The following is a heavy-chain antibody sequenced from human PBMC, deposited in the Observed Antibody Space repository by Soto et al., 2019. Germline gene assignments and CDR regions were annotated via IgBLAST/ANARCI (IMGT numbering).Heavy chain of an antibody. CDR1: GFTFSTYW. CDR3: SRSLNS. Sequence: TGGSLRLSCAAYGFTFSTYWMDWVRQTPGKGLEWVANINQDGSEKNYVDSVKGRFTISRDNAGNSLYLQMRSLTAEDSALYYCSRSLNSWGQGTLVTVSS. J-gene: IGHJ4*02. CDR2: INQDGSEK. V-gene: IGHV3-7*01.